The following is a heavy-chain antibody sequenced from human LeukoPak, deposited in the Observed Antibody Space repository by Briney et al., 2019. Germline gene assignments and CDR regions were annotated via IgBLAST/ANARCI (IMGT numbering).Heavy chain of an antibody. CDR2: IYYSGST. J-gene: IGHJ4*02. Sequence: PSETLSLTCTVSGGSISSYYWSWIRQPPGKGLEWIGYIYYSGSTNYNPSLKSRVTMSVDTSKNQFSLKLSSVTAADTAVYYCARDRAARWPYFDYWGQGTLVTVSS. D-gene: IGHD2-15*01. V-gene: IGHV4-59*12. CDR3: ARDRAARWPYFDY. CDR1: GGSISSYY.